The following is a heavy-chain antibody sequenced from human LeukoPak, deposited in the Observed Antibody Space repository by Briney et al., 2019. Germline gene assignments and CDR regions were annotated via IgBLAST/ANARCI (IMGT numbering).Heavy chain of an antibody. CDR2: ISFNGGST. CDR1: GFTFSSYA. V-gene: IGHV3-64*01. D-gene: IGHD2-15*01. J-gene: IGHJ4*02. CDR3: ATSTGSGYVSYLDY. Sequence: PGGSLRLSCAASGFTFSSYAMHWVRQAPGKGLEYVSAISFNGGSTSYANSVKGRFTISRDNSKNTLYLQMGSLRPEDMAVYYCATSTGSGYVSYLDYWGQGTLVTVSS.